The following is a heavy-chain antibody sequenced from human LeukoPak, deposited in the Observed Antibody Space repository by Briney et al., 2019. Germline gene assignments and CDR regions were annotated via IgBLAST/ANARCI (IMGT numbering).Heavy chain of an antibody. CDR1: GGSISSSNW. CDR2: IYHSGST. V-gene: IGHV4-4*02. Sequence: PSETLSLTCAVSGGSISSSNWWSWVRQPPGQGLEWIGEIYHSGSTNYNPSLKSRVTISVDKSKNQFSLKLSSVTAADTAVYYCARGYCSGGSCYSYYYYNYMDVWGKGTTVTVPS. J-gene: IGHJ6*03. D-gene: IGHD2-15*01. CDR3: ARGYCSGGSCYSYYYYNYMDV.